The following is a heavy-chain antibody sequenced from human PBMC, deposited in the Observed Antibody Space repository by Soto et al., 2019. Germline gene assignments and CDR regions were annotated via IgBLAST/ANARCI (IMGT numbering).Heavy chain of an antibody. CDR1: GFTFSSYW. D-gene: IGHD6-6*01. J-gene: IGHJ4*02. V-gene: IGHV3-74*01. CDR3: ARATARLGSGRDYFDY. CDR2: INSDGSST. Sequence: GGSLRLSCAASGFTFSSYWMHWVRQAPGKGLVWVSRINSDGSSTSYADSVKGRFTISRDNAKNTLYLQMNSLRAEDTAVYYCARATARLGSGRDYFDYWGQGTLVTVSS.